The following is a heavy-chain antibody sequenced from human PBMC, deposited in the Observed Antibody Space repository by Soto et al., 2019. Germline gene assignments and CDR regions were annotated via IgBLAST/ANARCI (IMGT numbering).Heavy chain of an antibody. J-gene: IGHJ4*02. CDR3: ARGHGRFAH. V-gene: IGHV4-34*01. CDR2: INHSGFT. CDR1: GGSFTGYY. Sequence: QLQLHQSGAGLLKPSETLSLTCDVSGGSFTGYYWAWIRQPPGKGLEWIGEINHSGFTNYNPSLTGRVTISLVTSRSQFSLKLDSLTAADTAFYFCARGHGRFAHWGQGTLVTVFS.